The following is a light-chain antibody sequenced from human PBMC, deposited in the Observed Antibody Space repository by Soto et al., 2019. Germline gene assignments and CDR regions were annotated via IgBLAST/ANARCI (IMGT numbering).Light chain of an antibody. CDR3: QHHNSYLALT. J-gene: IGKJ4*01. CDR1: QSIRND. Sequence: DIQMTQAPSSLSASVGDRVTITCRASQSIRNDLGWYQQKPGKAPKRLIYAASTLQNGVPSRFSGSVSRTEFTLTISSLQPEDFATYYCQHHNSYLALTFGGGTKVEIK. CDR2: AAS. V-gene: IGKV1-17*01.